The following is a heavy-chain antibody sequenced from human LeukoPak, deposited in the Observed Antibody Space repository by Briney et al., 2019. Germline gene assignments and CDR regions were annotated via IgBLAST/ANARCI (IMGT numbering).Heavy chain of an antibody. CDR3: AKVCRSDGNCYSSVDY. CDR1: GYTFSRFA. V-gene: IGHV3-23*01. CDR2: VCGGIDNT. Sequence: GGSLRLSCAASGYTFSRFALCWVREALRKRLEWVSTVCGGIDNTYNAESLKRRFTISIDNSKNTLYLQMNSQRDDDTAIYNCAKVCRSDGNCYSSVDYWGQGTLVTVSS. D-gene: IGHD2-15*01. J-gene: IGHJ4*02.